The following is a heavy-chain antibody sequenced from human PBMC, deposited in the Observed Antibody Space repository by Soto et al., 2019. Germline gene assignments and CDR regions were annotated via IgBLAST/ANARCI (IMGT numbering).Heavy chain of an antibody. Sequence: PSETLSLTCTVSGGSISTYYWIWIRQPPGKGLEWIGVFYNGGTTNYSPSLKSRVTISVDTSKNQFSLKLNSVTAADTAAYYCARDGSERPATYWGQGILVTVSS. CDR2: FYNGGTT. CDR3: ARDGSERPATY. D-gene: IGHD3-10*01. J-gene: IGHJ4*02. CDR1: GGSISTYY. V-gene: IGHV4-59*01.